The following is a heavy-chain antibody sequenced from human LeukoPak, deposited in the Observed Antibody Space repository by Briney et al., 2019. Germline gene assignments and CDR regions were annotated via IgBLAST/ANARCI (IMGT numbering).Heavy chain of an antibody. CDR1: GYSISSGHY. Sequence: SETLSLTCAVSGYSISSGHYWGWIRQPPGKGLEWIGSIYHSGSTNYNPSLKSRVTISVDTSKNQFSLKLSSVTAADTAVYYCARVSDSGSYYPSFDYWGQGTLVTVSS. J-gene: IGHJ4*02. CDR3: ARVSDSGSYYPSFDY. D-gene: IGHD1-26*01. CDR2: IYHSGST. V-gene: IGHV4-38-2*01.